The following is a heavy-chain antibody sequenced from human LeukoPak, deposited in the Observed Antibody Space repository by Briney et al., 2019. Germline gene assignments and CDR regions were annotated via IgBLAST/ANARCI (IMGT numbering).Heavy chain of an antibody. J-gene: IGHJ5*02. Sequence: PGESLKISCKGSGYTFTSYWIAWVRQMPGKGLEWMGIIYPGDSDTRYSPSFQGQVTISADKSISTAYLQWSSLKASDTAMYYCARHRITGTTLSWFDPWGQGTLVTVSS. D-gene: IGHD1-20*01. V-gene: IGHV5-51*01. CDR1: GYTFTSYW. CDR2: IYPGDSDT. CDR3: ARHRITGTTLSWFDP.